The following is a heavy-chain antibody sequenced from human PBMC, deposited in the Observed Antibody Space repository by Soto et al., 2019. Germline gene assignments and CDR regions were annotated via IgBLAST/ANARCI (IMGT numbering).Heavy chain of an antibody. D-gene: IGHD3-3*01. J-gene: IGHJ3*02. Sequence: ESGGGLVKPGGSLRLSCAASGFTFSSYSMNWVRQAPGKGLEWVSSISSSSSYIYYADSVKGRFTISRDNAKNSLYLQMNSLRAEDTAVYYCAQGNYDFWSGRRAFDIWGQGTMVTVSS. CDR1: GFTFSSYS. V-gene: IGHV3-21*01. CDR2: ISSSSSYI. CDR3: AQGNYDFWSGRRAFDI.